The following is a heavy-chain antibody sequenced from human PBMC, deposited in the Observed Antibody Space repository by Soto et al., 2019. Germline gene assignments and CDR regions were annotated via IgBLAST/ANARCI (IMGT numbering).Heavy chain of an antibody. CDR3: ATLGACSRSSTFDS. CDR2: VSGTGGNT. V-gene: IGHV3-23*01. D-gene: IGHD6-6*01. J-gene: IGHJ4*02. Sequence: GGSLRLSCAASGFTFSSHAMSWVRQAPGKGLEWVSAVSGTGGNTYYADSVKGRFTISRDNSKNTLYLQMNSLRADDTAVYFCATLGACSRSSTFDSWGQGTLVTVSS. CDR1: GFTFSSHA.